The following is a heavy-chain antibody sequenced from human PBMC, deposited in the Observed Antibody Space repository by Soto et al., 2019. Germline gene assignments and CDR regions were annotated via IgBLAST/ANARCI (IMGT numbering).Heavy chain of an antibody. V-gene: IGHV1-69*13. CDR1: GGTFSSYA. Sequence: RASVKVSCKASGGTFSSYAISWVRQAPGQGLEWMGGIIPIFGTANYAQKFQGRVTITADESTSTAYMELSSLRSEDTAVYYCATGELGYDFWSGYPAHYYYYGMDVWGQGTTVTVSS. CDR2: IIPIFGTA. D-gene: IGHD3-3*01. J-gene: IGHJ6*02. CDR3: ATGELGYDFWSGYPAHYYYYGMDV.